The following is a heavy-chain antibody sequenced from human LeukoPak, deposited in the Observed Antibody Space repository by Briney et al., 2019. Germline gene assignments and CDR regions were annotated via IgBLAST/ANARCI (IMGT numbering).Heavy chain of an antibody. CDR3: AKDPYYYDSTGSRGYFDY. CDR1: GFAFSSFA. Sequence: PGGSLRLSCAASGFAFSSFAMSWVRQAPGMGLEWVSSISGRGGTRYYADSVKGRFTISRDNSNNPLFLQMNSLRGEDTAVYFCAKDPYYYDSTGSRGYFDYWGQGTLVTVSS. V-gene: IGHV3-23*01. CDR2: ISGRGGTR. D-gene: IGHD3-22*01. J-gene: IGHJ4*02.